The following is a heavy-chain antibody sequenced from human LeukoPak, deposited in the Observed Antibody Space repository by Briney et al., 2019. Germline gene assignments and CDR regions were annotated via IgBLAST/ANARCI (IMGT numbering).Heavy chain of an antibody. J-gene: IGHJ5*02. CDR1: GGSISSSSYY. V-gene: IGHV4-39*07. D-gene: IGHD6-13*01. CDR2: IYYSGST. CDR3: ARGGRFRYSSSWYTPGNWFDP. Sequence: PSETLSLTCTVSGGSISSSSYYWGWIRQPPGKGLEWIGSIYYSGSTYYNPSLKSRVTISVDTSKNQFSLKLSSVTAADTAVYYCARGGRFRYSSSWYTPGNWFDPWGQGTLVTVSS.